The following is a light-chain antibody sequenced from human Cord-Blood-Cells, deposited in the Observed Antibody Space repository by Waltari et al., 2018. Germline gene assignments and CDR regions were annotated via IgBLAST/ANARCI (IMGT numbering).Light chain of an antibody. CDR1: QSVLYSSNNKNY. CDR3: QQYYSTPLT. V-gene: IGKV4-1*01. Sequence: DIVMTQPPDSLAVSLGVRATINCNSSQSVLYSSNNKNYLAWYQQKPGQPPKLLIYWASTRESGVPDRFSGSGSGTDFTLTISSLQAEDVAVYYCQQYYSTPLTFGGGTKVEIK. J-gene: IGKJ4*01. CDR2: WAS.